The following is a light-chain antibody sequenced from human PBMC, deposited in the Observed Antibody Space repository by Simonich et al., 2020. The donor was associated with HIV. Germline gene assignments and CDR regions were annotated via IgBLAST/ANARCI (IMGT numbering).Light chain of an antibody. CDR2: AAS. J-gene: IGKJ1*01. V-gene: IGKV1-9*01. CDR1: QGISSY. Sequence: IQLTQSPSFLSASVGDRVTITCRASQGISSYLAWYQQKPGKAPKLLIYAASTLQSGVPSRFSGSGSGTEFTLTISSLQPDDFATYYCQQYNSYSRTFGQGTKVEIK. CDR3: QQYNSYSRT.